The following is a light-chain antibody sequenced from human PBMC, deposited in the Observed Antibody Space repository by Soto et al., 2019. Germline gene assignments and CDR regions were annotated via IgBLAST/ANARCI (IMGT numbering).Light chain of an antibody. CDR3: LQHNTYPFT. Sequence: DIQMTQSPSSLSASVGDRVTITCRASQDISSHLGWFQQKPGKAPKRLIYAASTLESGVPSRFSDSRSGTEFTLTNSSLQPEAFAIYYCLQHNTYPFTFGPGTKVDIK. CDR1: QDISSH. J-gene: IGKJ3*01. CDR2: AAS. V-gene: IGKV1-17*01.